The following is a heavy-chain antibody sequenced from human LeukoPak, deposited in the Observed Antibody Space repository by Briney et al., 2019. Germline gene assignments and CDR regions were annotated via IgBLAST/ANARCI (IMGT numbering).Heavy chain of an antibody. V-gene: IGHV1-2*02. CDR1: GYTFTGYY. D-gene: IGHD2-21*02. J-gene: IGHJ5*02. Sequence: GASVKVSCKASGYTFTGYYMHWVRQAPGQGLEWMGWINPNSGGTNYAQKFQGRVTMTRDTSISTAYMELSRLRSDDTAVYYCARDAAYCGGDCEFDPWGQGTLVTVSS. CDR2: INPNSGGT. CDR3: ARDAAYCGGDCEFDP.